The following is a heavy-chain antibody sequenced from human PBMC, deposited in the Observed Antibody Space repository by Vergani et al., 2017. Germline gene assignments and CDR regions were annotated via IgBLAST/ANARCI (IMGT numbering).Heavy chain of an antibody. CDR1: GFRFSDYG. V-gene: IGHV3-30*03. Sequence: VQMVESGGGVVQPGRSLRLSCAVSGFRFSDYGMHWVRQAPGRGLEWVALISYDGDTTYYEDSVKGRFTISRDNSKNTLFLQMHSLRVEDTALYYCARHKEQWVPGNDYYYYYMDVWGKGTTVTVSS. J-gene: IGHJ6*03. CDR2: ISYDGDTT. D-gene: IGHD6-19*01. CDR3: ARHKEQWVPGNDYYYYYMDV.